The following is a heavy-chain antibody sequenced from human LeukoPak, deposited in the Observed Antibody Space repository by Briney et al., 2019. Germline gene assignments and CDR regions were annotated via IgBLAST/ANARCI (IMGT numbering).Heavy chain of an antibody. Sequence: GGSLRLSCAASGFTFSSCWMSWVRQAPGEGLEGVANIKQDGCENYTVAPVQARFTIPRHNANNSLYLQMTSLRAEDTAVSYCARDKWTTVTPYYSYYSGMDVWGQGTTVTVSS. CDR2: IKQDGCEN. V-gene: IGHV3-7*01. D-gene: IGHD4-11*01. CDR1: GFTFSSCW. CDR3: ARDKWTTVTPYYSYYSGMDV. J-gene: IGHJ6*02.